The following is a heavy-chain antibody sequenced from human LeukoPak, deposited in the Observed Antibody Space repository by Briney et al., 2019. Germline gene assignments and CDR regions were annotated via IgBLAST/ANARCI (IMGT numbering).Heavy chain of an antibody. CDR2: ISYDGSNK. J-gene: IGHJ4*02. CDR3: AKDRQTTKYYFDY. CDR1: GFTFSSYG. D-gene: IGHD4-17*01. Sequence: PGRSLRLSCAASGFTFSSYGMHWVRQAPGKGLEWVAVISYDGSNKYYADSVKGRFTISRDNSKNTLYLQMNSLRAEDTAVYYSAKDRQTTKYYFDYWGQGTLVTVSS. V-gene: IGHV3-30*18.